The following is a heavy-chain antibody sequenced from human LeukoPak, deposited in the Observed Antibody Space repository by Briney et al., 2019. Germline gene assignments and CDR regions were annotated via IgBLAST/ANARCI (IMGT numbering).Heavy chain of an antibody. CDR2: IIPIFGTA. CDR3: ARFEVQGGWYYYYYYMDV. D-gene: IGHD6-19*01. J-gene: IGHJ6*03. Sequence: GASVKVSCKASGGTFSSYAISWVRQAPGQGLEWMGGIIPIFGTANYAQKLQGRVTMTTDTSTSTAYMELRSLRSDDTAVYYCARFEVQGGWYYYYYYMDVWGKGTTVTVSS. V-gene: IGHV1-69*05. CDR1: GGTFSSYA.